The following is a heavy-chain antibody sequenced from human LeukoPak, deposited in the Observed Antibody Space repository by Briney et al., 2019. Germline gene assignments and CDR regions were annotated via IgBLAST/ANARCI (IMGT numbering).Heavy chain of an antibody. D-gene: IGHD2-8*01. J-gene: IGHJ6*02. CDR2: IIPILGIA. CDR3: ARDPGYCTNGVCPYYYYGMDV. V-gene: IGHV1-69*04. Sequence: SVKVSCKASGGTFSSYAISWVRQAPGQGLEWMGRIIPILGIANYAQKFQGRVTITADKSTSTAYMELSSLRSEDTAVYYCARDPGYCTNGVCPYYYYGMDVWGQGTTVTVSS. CDR1: GGTFSSYA.